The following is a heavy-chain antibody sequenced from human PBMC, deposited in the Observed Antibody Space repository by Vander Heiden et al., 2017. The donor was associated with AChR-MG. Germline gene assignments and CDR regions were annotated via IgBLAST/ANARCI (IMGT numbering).Heavy chain of an antibody. CDR3: ARCEGEYYYYYGMDV. J-gene: IGHJ6*02. Sequence: QVQLVESGGGLVKPGGSLRLSCAASGFPFGAYYMSWIRKAPGKGLGWVSYISSSGSTIYYADSVKGRFTISRDNAKNSLYLQMNSLRAEDTAVYYCARCEGEYYYYYGMDVWGQGTTVTVSS. V-gene: IGHV3-11*01. CDR2: ISSSGSTI. CDR1: GFPFGAYY.